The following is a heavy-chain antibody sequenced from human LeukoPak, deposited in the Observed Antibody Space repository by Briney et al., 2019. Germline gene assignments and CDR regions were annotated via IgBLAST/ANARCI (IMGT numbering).Heavy chain of an antibody. V-gene: IGHV1-2*02. Sequence: ASMKVSRKASGYSFTGYYIHWVRQGPGQGLEWMGWINPDGGVTKSAQKFQGRVTMTRDKSINTVYMELSGLTSDDTALYYCARGPNHYYYMDFWGKGTTVSVSS. CDR1: GYSFTGYY. CDR3: ARGPNHYYYMDF. J-gene: IGHJ6*03. CDR2: INPDGGVT. D-gene: IGHD2-8*01.